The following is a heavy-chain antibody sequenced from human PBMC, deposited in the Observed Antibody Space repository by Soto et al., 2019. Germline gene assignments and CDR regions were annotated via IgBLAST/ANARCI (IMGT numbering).Heavy chain of an antibody. CDR2: IYYSGST. Sequence: SETLSLTCTVSGGSISSGGYYWSWIRQHPGKGLEWIGYIYYSGSTYYNPSLKSRVTISVDTSKNQLSLKLSSVTAADTAVYNCARFGGYSTTYPLVPDHWGQGTLVTVSS. CDR3: ARFGGYSTTYPLVPDH. CDR1: GGSISSGGYY. J-gene: IGHJ4*02. D-gene: IGHD5-18*01. V-gene: IGHV4-31*03.